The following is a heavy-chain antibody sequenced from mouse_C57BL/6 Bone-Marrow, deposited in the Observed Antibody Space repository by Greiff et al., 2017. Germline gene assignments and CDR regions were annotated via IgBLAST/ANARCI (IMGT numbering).Heavy chain of an antibody. V-gene: IGHV1-15*01. CDR2: IDPETGGT. Sequence: QVQLQQSGAELVRPGASVTLSCKASGYTFTDYEMHWVKQTPVHGLEWIGAIDPETGGTAYNQKFKGKAILTADKSSSTAYMELRSLTSEDSAVYYCTRPHYGSSLFAYWGQGTLVTVSA. CDR3: TRPHYGSSLFAY. CDR1: GYTFTDYE. D-gene: IGHD1-1*01. J-gene: IGHJ3*01.